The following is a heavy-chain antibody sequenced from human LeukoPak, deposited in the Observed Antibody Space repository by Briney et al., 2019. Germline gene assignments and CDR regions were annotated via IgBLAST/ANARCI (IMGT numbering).Heavy chain of an antibody. CDR3: ARELGRTSGGCIADANWFDP. J-gene: IGHJ5*02. CDR1: GYTFTGYY. D-gene: IGHD6-13*01. V-gene: IGHV1-2*02. CDR2: INPNSGGT. Sequence: ASVKVSCKASGYTFTGYYMHWVRQAPGQGLEWMGWINPNSGGTNYAQKFQGRVTITRNTSISTAYMELSSLRSEDTAVYYCARELGRTSGGCIADANWFDPWGQGTLVTVSS.